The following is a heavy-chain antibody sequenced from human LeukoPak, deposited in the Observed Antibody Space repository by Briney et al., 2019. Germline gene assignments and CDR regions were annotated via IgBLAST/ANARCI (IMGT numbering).Heavy chain of an antibody. CDR3: TRDSPPDY. CDR1: GFIFGTYS. CDR2: ISSSSSTI. Sequence: PGGSLRLSCAASGFIFGTYSMNWVRQAPGKGLEWVSYISSSSSTIYDADSVEGRFTISRDNAKNSLYLQMNSLRAEDTAIYYCTRDSPPDYWGQGTLVTVSS. V-gene: IGHV3-48*01. J-gene: IGHJ4*02.